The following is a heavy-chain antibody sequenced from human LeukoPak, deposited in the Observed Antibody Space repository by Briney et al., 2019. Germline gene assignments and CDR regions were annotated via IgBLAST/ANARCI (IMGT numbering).Heavy chain of an antibody. CDR3: ARIYTGNYLDY. J-gene: IGHJ4*02. CDR2: FYTSGIT. CDR1: GASISDSY. D-gene: IGHD1-1*01. Sequence: SETLSLTCTVSGASISDSYWGWIRQPAGKGLGWIGRFYTSGITTYNPSLKSRVTMSFDTPKNQFSVRLTSVTAADTAVYYCARIYTGNYLDYWGQGTLLTVSS. V-gene: IGHV4-4*07.